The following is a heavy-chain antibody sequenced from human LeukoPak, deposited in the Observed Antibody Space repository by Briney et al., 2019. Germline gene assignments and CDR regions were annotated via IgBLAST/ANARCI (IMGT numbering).Heavy chain of an antibody. J-gene: IGHJ3*02. CDR3: ARGTRGLEWLANDAFDI. CDR1: GYSISSDYY. CDR2: IYHSGST. V-gene: IGHV4-38-2*01. Sequence: SETLSLTCAVSGYSISSDYYWGWIRQPPGKGLEWIGSIYHSGSTYYNPSLKSRVTISLDTSKNQFSLKLSSVTAADTAVYYCARGTRGLEWLANDAFDIWGQGTMVTVSS. D-gene: IGHD3-3*01.